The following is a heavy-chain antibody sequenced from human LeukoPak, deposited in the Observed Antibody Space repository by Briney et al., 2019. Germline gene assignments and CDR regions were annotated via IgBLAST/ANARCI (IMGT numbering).Heavy chain of an antibody. CDR2: ISYDGSNK. J-gene: IGHJ6*02. V-gene: IGHV3-30*03. CDR1: GFTFSSYG. Sequence: GGSLRLSCAASGFTFSSYGMHWVRQAPGKGLEWVAVISYDGSNKYYADSVKGRFTISRDNSKNTLYLQMNSLRAEDTAVYYCARDSSDWYRPDYYYYGMDVWGQGTTVTVSS. D-gene: IGHD6-19*01. CDR3: ARDSSDWYRPDYYYYGMDV.